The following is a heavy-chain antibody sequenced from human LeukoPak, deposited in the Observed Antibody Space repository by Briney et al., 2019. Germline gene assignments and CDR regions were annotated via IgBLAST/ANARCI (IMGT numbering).Heavy chain of an antibody. V-gene: IGHV3-7*01. CDR3: AHWLQSEGGDY. CDR2: IKQDGREK. CDR1: GFTFSSYW. D-gene: IGHD5-24*01. J-gene: IGHJ4*02. Sequence: GGSLRLSCAASGFTFSSYWMTWVRQTPGKGLEWVANIKQDGREKNYVDSVKGRFTISRDNAKNSLYLQINSLRAEDTAVYYCAHWLQSEGGDYWGQGTLVTVSS.